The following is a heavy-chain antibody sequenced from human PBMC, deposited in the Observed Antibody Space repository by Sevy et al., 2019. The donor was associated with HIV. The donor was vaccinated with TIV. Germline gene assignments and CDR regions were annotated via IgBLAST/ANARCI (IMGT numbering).Heavy chain of an antibody. J-gene: IGHJ4*02. CDR1: GFSLETYW. D-gene: IGHD2-2*02. Sequence: GSLRLSCAASGFSLETYWMNWVRQAPGKPLEWVANIKEDDTVKYYVDSVKGRFTIFRDNGRNLVYLVMNNLRVEDTALYYCVRAIQSEGSFWGQGTLVTVSS. CDR3: VRAIQSEGSF. CDR2: IKEDDTVK. V-gene: IGHV3-7*04.